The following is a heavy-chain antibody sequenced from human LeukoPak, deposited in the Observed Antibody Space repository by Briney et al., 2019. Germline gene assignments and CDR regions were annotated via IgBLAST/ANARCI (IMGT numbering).Heavy chain of an antibody. J-gene: IGHJ6*02. CDR3: ARDNWNYGSSMDV. CDR1: GGSVSSYY. CDR2: IYYSGST. V-gene: IGHV4-59*02. D-gene: IGHD1-7*01. Sequence: SETLSLTCTVSGGSVSSYYWSWIRQPPGKGLEWIGYIYYSGSTNYNPSLRSRVTISVDTSKNQFSLKLSSVTAADTAVYHCARDNWNYGSSMDVWGQGTTVTVSS.